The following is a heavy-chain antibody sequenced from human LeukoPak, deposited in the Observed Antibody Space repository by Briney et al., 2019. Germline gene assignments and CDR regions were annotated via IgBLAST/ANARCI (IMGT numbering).Heavy chain of an antibody. CDR1: GFTFSSYG. Sequence: GGSLRLPCAASGFTFSSYGMSWVRQAPGKGLEWVSAISGSGGSTYYADSVKGRFTISRDNSKNTLYLQMNSLRAEDTAVYYCAKDRSWDSSSWYYFNYWGQGTLVTVSS. J-gene: IGHJ4*02. CDR2: ISGSGGST. CDR3: AKDRSWDSSSWYYFNY. D-gene: IGHD6-13*01. V-gene: IGHV3-23*01.